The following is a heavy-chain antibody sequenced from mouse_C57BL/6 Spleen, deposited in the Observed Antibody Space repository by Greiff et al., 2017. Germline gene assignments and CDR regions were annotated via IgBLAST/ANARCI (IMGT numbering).Heavy chain of an antibody. J-gene: IGHJ4*01. V-gene: IGHV1-47*01. Sequence: VKLMESGAELVKPGASVKMSCKASGYTFTTYPIEWMKQNHGKSLEWIGNFHPYNDDTKYNEKFKVKATLTVEKSASTVYLELSRLTSDDSAVYYCARNYGDYAMDYWGQGTSVTVSS. CDR1: GYTFTTYP. D-gene: IGHD1-1*01. CDR2: FHPYNDDT. CDR3: ARNYGDYAMDY.